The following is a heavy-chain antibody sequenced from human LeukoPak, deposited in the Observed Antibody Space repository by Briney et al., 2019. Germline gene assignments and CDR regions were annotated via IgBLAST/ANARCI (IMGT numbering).Heavy chain of an antibody. Sequence: ASVKVSGKASGYTFTSYYMHWVRQAPGQGLEWMGIINPSGGSTSYAQKFQGRVTMTRDTSTSTVYMELSSLRSEDTAVYYCARVGGLYCGGDCYRFDYWGQGTLVTVSS. J-gene: IGHJ4*02. CDR2: INPSGGST. D-gene: IGHD2-21*02. V-gene: IGHV1-46*01. CDR3: ARVGGLYCGGDCYRFDY. CDR1: GYTFTSYY.